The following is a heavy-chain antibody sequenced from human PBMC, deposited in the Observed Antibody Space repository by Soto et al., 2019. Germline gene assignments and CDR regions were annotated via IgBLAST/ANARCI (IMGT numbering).Heavy chain of an antibody. V-gene: IGHV3-23*01. J-gene: IGHJ4*02. Sequence: EVQLLESGGGLVQPGGSLRLSCAASGFTFSTYAMSWVLKAQGKGLEWVSLISGSGGSTYYADSVKGRFTISRDNSKNTLYLQMNSLRAEDTAVYYCAPKRRAVAGISYWGQGTLVTVSS. CDR1: GFTFSTYA. CDR2: ISGSGGST. CDR3: APKRRAVAGISY. D-gene: IGHD6-19*01.